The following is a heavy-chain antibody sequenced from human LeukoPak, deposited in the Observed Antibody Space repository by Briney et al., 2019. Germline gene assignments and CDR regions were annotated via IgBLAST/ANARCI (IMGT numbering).Heavy chain of an antibody. Sequence: GRSLRLSCAASGFTFSSYAMHWVRQAPGKGLEWVAVISYDGSNKYYADSVKGRFTISRDNSKNTLYLQMNSLRAEDTAVYYCARGKEPVAGSLSHFDYWGQGTLVTVSS. D-gene: IGHD6-19*01. V-gene: IGHV3-30*04. J-gene: IGHJ4*02. CDR3: ARGKEPVAGSLSHFDY. CDR2: ISYDGSNK. CDR1: GFTFSSYA.